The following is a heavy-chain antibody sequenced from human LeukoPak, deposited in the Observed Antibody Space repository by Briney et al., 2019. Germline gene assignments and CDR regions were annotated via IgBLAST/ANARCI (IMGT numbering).Heavy chain of an antibody. CDR1: GGTFSSYA. J-gene: IGHJ4*02. Sequence: ASVKVSCKASGGTFSSYAISWVRQAPGQGLEWMGGIIPIFGTANYAQKFQSRVTITADESTSTAYMELSSLRSEDTAVYYCARSPSLEYCSSTSCYLGYWGQGTLVTVSS. CDR2: IIPIFGTA. V-gene: IGHV1-69*01. CDR3: ARSPSLEYCSSTSCYLGY. D-gene: IGHD2-2*01.